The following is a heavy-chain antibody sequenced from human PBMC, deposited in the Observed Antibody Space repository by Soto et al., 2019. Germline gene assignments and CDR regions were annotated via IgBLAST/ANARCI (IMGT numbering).Heavy chain of an antibody. Sequence: QVQLVESGGGVVQPGRSLRLSCAASGFTXXHYAMHWVXXXPGKGLEWVALMSYDGSNEYYADSVKGRFTISRDNSKNTLYLQMNRLRAEDTXXYYXXXDXXHNFDYWGQGTLVTVSS. CDR3: XXDXXHNFDY. CDR2: MSYDGSNE. V-gene: IGHV3-30*03. CDR1: GFTXXHYA. J-gene: IGHJ4*02.